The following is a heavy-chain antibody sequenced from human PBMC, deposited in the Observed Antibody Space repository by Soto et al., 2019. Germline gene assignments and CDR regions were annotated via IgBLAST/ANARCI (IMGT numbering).Heavy chain of an antibody. Sequence: ASAQVLCAASCSIYTSYDIICGRQDTGQGLEWMGWMNPNSGNTGYAQKFLGRVTMTRNTSISTAYMELSSMRSADTAVYYYARGLTTIYYYYQERYDYQGIDVWGQGTMVTVSS. CDR2: MNPNSGNT. CDR1: CSIYTSYD. D-gene: IGHD1-26*01. V-gene: IGHV1-8*01. J-gene: IGHJ6*02. CDR3: ARGLTTIYYYYQERYDYQGIDV.